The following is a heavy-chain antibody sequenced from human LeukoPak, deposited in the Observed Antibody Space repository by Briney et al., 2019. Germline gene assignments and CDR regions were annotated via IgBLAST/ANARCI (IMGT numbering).Heavy chain of an antibody. J-gene: IGHJ4*02. D-gene: IGHD6-13*01. V-gene: IGHV3-30*04. CDR1: GFTFSSYA. CDR3: ARSEQQLVFDY. Sequence: PGGSLRLSCAASGFTFSSYAMHWVRQAPGKGLEWVAVISYDGSNKYYADSVKGRFTISRDNSKNTLYLQMNSLRAEDTAVYYCARSEQQLVFDYWGQGTLVTVSS. CDR2: ISYDGSNK.